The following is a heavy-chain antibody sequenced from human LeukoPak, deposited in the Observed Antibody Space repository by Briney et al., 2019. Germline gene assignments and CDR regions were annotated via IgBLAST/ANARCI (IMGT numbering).Heavy chain of an antibody. Sequence: GGSLRLSCAASGFTFSSYGMHWVRQAPGKGLEWVAVIWYDGSNKYYADSVKGRFTISRDNSKNTLYLQMNSLRAVDTAVYYCAREPSAVGAFDIWGQGTMVTVSS. CDR2: IWYDGSNK. J-gene: IGHJ3*02. CDR1: GFTFSSYG. CDR3: AREPSAVGAFDI. D-gene: IGHD4-23*01. V-gene: IGHV3-33*01.